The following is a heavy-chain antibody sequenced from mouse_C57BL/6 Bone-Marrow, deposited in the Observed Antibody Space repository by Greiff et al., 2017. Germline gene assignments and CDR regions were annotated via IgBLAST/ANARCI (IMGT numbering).Heavy chain of an antibody. V-gene: IGHV1-76*01. D-gene: IGHD1-1*02. CDR2: IYPGSGNT. J-gene: IGHJ1*03. Sequence: VKLMESGAELVRPGASVKLSCKASGYTFTDYYINWVKQRPGQGLEWIARIYPGSGNTYYNEKFKGKATLTAEKSSSTAYMQLSSLTSEDSAVYFCARKVGYWYFDVWGTGTTVTVSS. CDR3: ARKVGYWYFDV. CDR1: GYTFTDYY.